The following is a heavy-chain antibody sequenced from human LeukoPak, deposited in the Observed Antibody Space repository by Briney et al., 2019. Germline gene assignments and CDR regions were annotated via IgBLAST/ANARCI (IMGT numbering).Heavy chain of an antibody. CDR2: ISSSSSYI. CDR1: GFTFSSYS. D-gene: IGHD6-19*01. V-gene: IGHV3-21*01. CDR3: ARDRSGSLW. J-gene: IGHJ4*02. Sequence: GGSLRLSCAASGFTFSSYSMSWVRQAPGKGLECVSSISSSSSYIYYADSVKGRFTNSRDNAKNSLYLQMNSLRAEDTAVYYCARDRSGSLWWGQGTLVTVSS.